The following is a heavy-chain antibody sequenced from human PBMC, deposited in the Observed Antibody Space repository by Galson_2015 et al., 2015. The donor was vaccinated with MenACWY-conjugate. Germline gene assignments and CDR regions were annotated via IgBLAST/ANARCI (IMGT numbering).Heavy chain of an antibody. CDR3: ARYSSLYDYFDS. Sequence: SVKASCKASGYTFISYGITWVRQAPGQGLEWMGRIRDSNGDTKFAQSFQDRVSMIAATSTDTAYMELRNLRSDDTAFYYCARYSSLYDYFDSWGQGTLVTVSS. CDR2: IRDSNGDT. D-gene: IGHD6-19*01. CDR1: GYTFISYG. J-gene: IGHJ4*02. V-gene: IGHV1-18*04.